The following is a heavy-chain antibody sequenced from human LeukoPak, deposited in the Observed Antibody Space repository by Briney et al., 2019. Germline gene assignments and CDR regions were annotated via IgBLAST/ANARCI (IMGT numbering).Heavy chain of an antibody. Sequence: GASVKVSCKASVYTFTSYYIDWVRQAPGQGLEWIGEINPSGGSTRYAQKFQGRVTMTGDPSTRPVYMELSSLTSDDTAVYYCARGTTDDYWGQGTPVTVSS. CDR2: INPSGGST. D-gene: IGHD1-1*01. CDR3: ARGTTDDY. J-gene: IGHJ4*02. CDR1: VYTFTSYY. V-gene: IGHV1-46*01.